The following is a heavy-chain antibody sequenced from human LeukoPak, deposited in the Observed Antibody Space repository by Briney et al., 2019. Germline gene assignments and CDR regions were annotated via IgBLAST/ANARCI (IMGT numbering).Heavy chain of an antibody. Sequence: PSETLSLTCAVYGGSFSGYYWSWIRQPPGKGLEWIGEINHSWSTYCYPSLKSRGTMSIDPSKNQFSLQPSSATDAYAAVYHCPRDGFWSGYYRHHIWFVPWGQRTLVTLPS. J-gene: IGHJ5*02. CDR3: PRDGFWSGYYRHHIWFVP. D-gene: IGHD3-3*01. V-gene: IGHV4-34*01. CDR1: GGSFSGYY. CDR2: INHSWST.